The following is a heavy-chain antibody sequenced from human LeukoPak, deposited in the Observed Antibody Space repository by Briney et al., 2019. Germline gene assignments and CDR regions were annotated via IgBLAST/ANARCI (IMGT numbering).Heavy chain of an antibody. D-gene: IGHD6-13*01. V-gene: IGHV3-23*01. CDR1: GFTFSSYA. CDR3: ANGGIAAAMYYFDY. CDR2: ISGSGGST. J-gene: IGHJ4*02. Sequence: SGGSLRLSCAASGFTFSSYAMSWVRQAPGKGLEWVSAISGSGGSTYYADSVKGRFTISRDNSKNTLYLRMNSLRAEDTAVYYCANGGIAAAMYYFDYWGQGTLVTVSS.